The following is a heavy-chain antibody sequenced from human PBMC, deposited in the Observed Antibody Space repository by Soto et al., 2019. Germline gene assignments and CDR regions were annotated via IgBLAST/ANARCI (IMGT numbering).Heavy chain of an antibody. J-gene: IGHJ6*03. D-gene: IGHD1-20*01. V-gene: IGHV4-39*01. CDR3: AGNNWNPSYYYYMDV. CDR2: IYYSGST. CDR1: GGSISSSSYY. Sequence: PSETLSLTCTVSGGSISSSSYYWGWIRQPPGKGLEWIGSIYYSGSTYYNPSLKSRVTISVDTSKNQFSLKLSSVTAADTAVYYCAGNNWNPSYYYYMDVWGKGTTVTVSS.